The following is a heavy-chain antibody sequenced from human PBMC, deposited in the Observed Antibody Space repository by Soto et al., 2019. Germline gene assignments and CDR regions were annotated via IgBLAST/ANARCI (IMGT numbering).Heavy chain of an antibody. D-gene: IGHD1-26*01. Sequence: ESLKISCQGSGYSFTKYWIGWVRQMPGRGLEWMGIIYPGDSDTRYSPSFEGQVTISADKSISTAYLQWSSLKASDTAMYYCARHLRVGAIDAFDIWGQGTMVTVSS. CDR1: GYSFTKYW. V-gene: IGHV5-51*01. J-gene: IGHJ3*02. CDR2: IYPGDSDT. CDR3: ARHLRVGAIDAFDI.